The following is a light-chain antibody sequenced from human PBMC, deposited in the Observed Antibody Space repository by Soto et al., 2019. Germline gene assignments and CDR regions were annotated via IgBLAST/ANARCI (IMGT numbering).Light chain of an antibody. Sequence: EIVLTQSPATLSLSPGERATLSCRASQTISSPLAWYQQKPGQAPRLLIYDASNRATGIPARFTGGGSGTDFTLTISSLEPEDFAAYYCLQRSHWPLTFGPGTEVDMK. CDR1: QTISSP. V-gene: IGKV3-11*01. J-gene: IGKJ3*01. CDR3: LQRSHWPLT. CDR2: DAS.